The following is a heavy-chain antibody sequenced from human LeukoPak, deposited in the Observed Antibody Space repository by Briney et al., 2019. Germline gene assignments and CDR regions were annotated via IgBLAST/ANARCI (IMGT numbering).Heavy chain of an antibody. Sequence: GGSLKLSCAASGFTFSGSAMHWVRQASGKGLEWVGRIRGKADTYATAYAASVKGRFTISRDESKDKAYLQMNSLETEDTAVYYCTRHVFGNYDDDAFDIWGQGTLVTVSS. CDR3: TRHVFGNYDDDAFDI. CDR2: IRGKADTYAT. CDR1: GFTFSGSA. D-gene: IGHD3-22*01. J-gene: IGHJ3*02. V-gene: IGHV3-73*01.